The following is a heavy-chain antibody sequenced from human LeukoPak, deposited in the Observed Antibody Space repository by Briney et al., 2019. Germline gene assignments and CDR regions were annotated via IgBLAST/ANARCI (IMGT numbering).Heavy chain of an antibody. V-gene: IGHV4-30-4*01. CDR1: GGSISNVDYY. D-gene: IGHD3-10*01. CDR3: ARGVGELFEITIDY. CDR2: IYYSGST. J-gene: IGHJ4*02. Sequence: SETLSLTCTVSGGSISNVDYYWSRIRQPPGKGLEWIGYIYYSGSTYYNPSLKSRVNISIDTSKNQFSLRLTSVTAADTVVYYCARGVGELFEITIDYWGQGTLVTVSS.